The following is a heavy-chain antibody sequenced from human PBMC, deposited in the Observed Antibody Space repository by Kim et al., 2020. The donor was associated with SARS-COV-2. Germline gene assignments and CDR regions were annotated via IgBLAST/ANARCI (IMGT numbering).Heavy chain of an antibody. J-gene: IGHJ4*02. V-gene: IGHV2-70*11. D-gene: IGHD4-17*01. CDR3: ARIHYGDYPTYYFDY. Sequence: SGPTLVNPTQTLTLTCTFSGFSLSTSGMCVSWIRQPPGKALEWLARIDWDDDKYYSTSLKTRLTISKDTSKNQVVLTMTNMDPVDTATYYCARIHYGDYPTYYFDYWGQGTLVTVSS. CDR1: GFSLSTSGMC. CDR2: IDWDDDK.